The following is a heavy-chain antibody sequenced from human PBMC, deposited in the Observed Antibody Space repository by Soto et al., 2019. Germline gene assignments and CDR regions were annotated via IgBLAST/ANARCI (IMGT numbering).Heavy chain of an antibody. CDR1: GYTFTSYG. V-gene: IGHV1-18*01. Sequence: GASVKVSCKASGYTFTSYGISWVRQAPGQGLEWMGWISAYNGNTNYAQKLQGRVTMTTDTSTSTAYMELRSLRAEDTAVYYCAKATYYDILTGYYPRQTYYYYYGMDVWGQGTTVTVSS. CDR3: AKATYYDILTGYYPRQTYYYYYGMDV. D-gene: IGHD3-9*01. J-gene: IGHJ6*02. CDR2: ISAYNGNT.